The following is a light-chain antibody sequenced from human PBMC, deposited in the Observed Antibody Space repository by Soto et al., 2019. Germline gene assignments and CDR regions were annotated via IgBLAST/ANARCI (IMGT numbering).Light chain of an antibody. J-gene: IGLJ2*01. CDR2: TDN. CDR3: AAWDDSLSGGVV. CDR1: SSNIGSNI. Sequence: QPVLTQPPSASGTPGQRVTISCSGSSSNIGSNIVNWYQQLPGAAPKLVIHTDNQRPSGVPDRFSGSRSGTSASLAISGLQSEDEADYYCAAWDDSLSGGVVFGGGTKLTVL. V-gene: IGLV1-44*01.